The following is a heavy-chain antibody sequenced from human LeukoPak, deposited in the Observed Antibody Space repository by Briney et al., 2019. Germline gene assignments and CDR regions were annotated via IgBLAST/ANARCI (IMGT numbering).Heavy chain of an antibody. CDR2: INPDRGGT. CDR3: VREDFVVIPAAMRGDD. V-gene: IGHV1-2*02. CDR1: GYTFTVFY. D-gene: IGHD2-2*01. Sequence: ASVKVSCTASGYTFTVFYIHWGRQAPGQGLEWMGWINPDRGGTNYAQKFQGRVTLTRDTSINTAYMELSRLSSDDTAVYYCVREDFVVIPAAMRGDDWGQGTLVIVSS. J-gene: IGHJ4*02.